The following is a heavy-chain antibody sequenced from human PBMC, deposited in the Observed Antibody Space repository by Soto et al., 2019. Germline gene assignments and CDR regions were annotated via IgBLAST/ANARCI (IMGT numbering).Heavy chain of an antibody. CDR3: ARMFTTVTIPSYGMDV. V-gene: IGHV3-21*01. J-gene: IGHJ6*02. CDR1: GFTFSSYS. CDR2: ISSSSSYI. D-gene: IGHD4-17*01. Sequence: GGSLRLSCAASGFTFSSYSMNWVRQAPGKGLEWVSSISSSSSYIYYADSVKGRSTISRDNAKNSLYLQMNSLRAEDTAVYYCARMFTTVTIPSYGMDVWGQGTTVTVSS.